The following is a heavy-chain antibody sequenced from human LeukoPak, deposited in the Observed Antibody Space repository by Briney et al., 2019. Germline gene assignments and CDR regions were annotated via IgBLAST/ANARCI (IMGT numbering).Heavy chain of an antibody. Sequence: PGGSLRLSCAASGFTFSNARMSWVRQAPGKGLEWVGRIKSKTDGGTTDYAAPVKGRFTISRDDSKNTLYLQMNSLKTEDTAVYYCTTGYSSSPFDYWGQGTLVTVSS. CDR3: TTGYSSSPFDY. D-gene: IGHD6-6*01. CDR1: GFTFSNAR. CDR2: IKSKTDGGTT. V-gene: IGHV3-15*01. J-gene: IGHJ4*02.